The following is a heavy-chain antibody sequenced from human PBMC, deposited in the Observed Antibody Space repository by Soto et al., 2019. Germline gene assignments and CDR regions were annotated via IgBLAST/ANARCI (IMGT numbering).Heavy chain of an antibody. V-gene: IGHV1-2*04. Sequence: ASVKVSCKASGYTFTGYYMHWVRQAPGQGLEWMGWINPNSGGTNYAQKFQGWVTMTRDTSISTAYMELSSLRAEDTALYYCAKGSSWHYYYYMDVWGKGTTVTVSS. CDR1: GYTFTGYY. CDR3: AKGSSWHYYYYMDV. D-gene: IGHD6-13*01. J-gene: IGHJ6*03. CDR2: INPNSGGT.